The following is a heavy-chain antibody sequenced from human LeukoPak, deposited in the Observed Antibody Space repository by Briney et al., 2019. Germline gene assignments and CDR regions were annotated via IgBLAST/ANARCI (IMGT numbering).Heavy chain of an antibody. CDR1: GFSFSSYW. CDR3: AREGRVSGYDFDC. CDR2: INSDGSSI. D-gene: IGHD5-12*01. Sequence: PGGSLRLSCAAPGFSFSSYWMHWVRQAPGKGLVWVSGINSDGSSITYADSVKGRFTISRDNAKNTLYLQMNSLRVEDTAVYCCAREGRVSGYDFDCWGQGTLVTVSS. V-gene: IGHV3-74*03. J-gene: IGHJ4*02.